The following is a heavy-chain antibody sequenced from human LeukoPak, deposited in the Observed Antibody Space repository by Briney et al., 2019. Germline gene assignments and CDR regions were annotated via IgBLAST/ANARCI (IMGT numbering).Heavy chain of an antibody. V-gene: IGHV4-34*01. Sequence: TETLSLTCAVYGGSFNAYYWTWIRQTPGKGLEWIGEINHSGNTNYNPSLESRVTISADTSKNQFSLNLGSVTAADTAIYYCARGLRFIQGPGYYYMDVWGKGTTVTVSS. D-gene: IGHD3-16*02. CDR2: INHSGNT. CDR3: ARGLRFIQGPGYYYMDV. J-gene: IGHJ6*03. CDR1: GGSFNAYY.